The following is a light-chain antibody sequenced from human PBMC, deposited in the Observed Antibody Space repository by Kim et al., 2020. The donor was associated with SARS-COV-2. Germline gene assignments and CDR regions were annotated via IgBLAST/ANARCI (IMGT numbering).Light chain of an antibody. CDR2: GAS. CDR1: QSVSSSY. V-gene: IGKV3-20*01. J-gene: IGKJ2*03. CDR3: QQYGSSLYS. Sequence: WSPGERDTLSCRASQSVSSSYLAWYQQKPGQAPRLLIYGASSRATGIPDRFSGSGSGTDFTLTISRLEPEDFAVYYCQQYGSSLYSFGQGTKLEI.